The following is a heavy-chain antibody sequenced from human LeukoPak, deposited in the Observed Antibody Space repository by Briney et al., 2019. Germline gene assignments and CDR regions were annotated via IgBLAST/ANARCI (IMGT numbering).Heavy chain of an antibody. J-gene: IGHJ1*01. V-gene: IGHV3-30*18. CDR2: ISYDGSNK. Sequence: PGGSLRLSCAASGFTFSSYGMHWVRQAPGKGLEWVAVISYDGSNKYYADSVKGRFTTSRDNSKNTLYLQMNSLRAEDTAVYYCAQMVGATPAADWGKGTLV. D-gene: IGHD1-26*01. CDR3: AQMVGATPAAD. CDR1: GFTFSSYG.